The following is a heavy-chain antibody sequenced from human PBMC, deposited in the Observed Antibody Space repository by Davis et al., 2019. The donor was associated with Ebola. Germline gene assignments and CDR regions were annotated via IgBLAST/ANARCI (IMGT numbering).Heavy chain of an antibody. J-gene: IGHJ4*02. Sequence: GESLKISCAASGFTFSSYSMNWVRQAPGKGLEWVSFISSSSNYIYYADSVKVRFTTSRDNAKNSLYLQMNSLTAGDTAVYYCVRSRGYWGQGTLVTVSS. D-gene: IGHD3-10*01. CDR1: GFTFSSYS. CDR3: VRSRGY. CDR2: ISSSSNYI. V-gene: IGHV3-21*01.